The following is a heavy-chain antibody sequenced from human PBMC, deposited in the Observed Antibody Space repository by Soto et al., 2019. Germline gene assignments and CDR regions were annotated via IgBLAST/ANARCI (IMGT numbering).Heavy chain of an antibody. CDR2: ISISGNTI. D-gene: IGHD3-3*01. CDR3: ARDRGDYWSGYYYGMDV. V-gene: IGHV3-48*03. J-gene: IGHJ6*02. Sequence: GGSLRLSCAASGFTFSSYEMNWVRQSPGKGLELIAYISISGNTIYYSDSVKGRFTSSRDNAKDSVFLQMNSLRVEDTAVYYCARDRGDYWSGYYYGMDVWGQGTTVTVSS. CDR1: GFTFSSYE.